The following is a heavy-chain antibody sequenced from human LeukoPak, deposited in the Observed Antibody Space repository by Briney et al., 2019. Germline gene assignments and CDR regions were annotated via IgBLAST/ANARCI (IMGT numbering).Heavy chain of an antibody. D-gene: IGHD2-2*01. CDR3: AKGDCSSTSCCGFDY. V-gene: IGHV4-61*01. CDR1: GRSHNCCSYY. J-gene: IGHJ4*02. Sequence: SDPLSLTCTVSGRSHNCCSYYWRWIPQPPGRGLECIVYIYYSESLHYNPSLKSRHTISVYTSKNQNSLKLRSVTAADTAVYDWAKGDCSSTSCCGFDYWGQGTLVTVSS. CDR2: IYYSESL.